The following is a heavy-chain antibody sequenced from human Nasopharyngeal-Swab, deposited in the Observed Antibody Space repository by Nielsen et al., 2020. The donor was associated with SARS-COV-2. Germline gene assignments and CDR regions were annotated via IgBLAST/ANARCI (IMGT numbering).Heavy chain of an antibody. Sequence: GESLKISCSASGFTFSSYGMHWVRQAPGKGLEYVSVISSNGGSTYYADSVKGRFTISRDNSKNTLYLQMSSLRAEDTAVYYCVRYLWGGPDYWGQGTLVTVSS. D-gene: IGHD3-3*01. V-gene: IGHV3-64D*06. J-gene: IGHJ4*02. CDR1: GFTFSSYG. CDR3: VRYLWGGPDY. CDR2: ISSNGGST.